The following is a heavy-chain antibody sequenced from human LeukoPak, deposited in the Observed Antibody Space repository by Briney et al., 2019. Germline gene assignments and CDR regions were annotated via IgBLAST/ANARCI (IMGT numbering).Heavy chain of an antibody. CDR1: GGSISSYY. CDR2: IYTSGST. D-gene: IGHD3-10*01. CDR3: AREAAWFGELLFDY. Sequence: SETLSLTCTVSGGSISSYYWSWIRQTAGKGLEWIGRIYTSGSTNYNPSLKSRVTMSVDTSKNQFSLKLSSVTAADTAVYYCAREAAWFGELLFDYWGQGTLVTVSS. J-gene: IGHJ4*02. V-gene: IGHV4-4*07.